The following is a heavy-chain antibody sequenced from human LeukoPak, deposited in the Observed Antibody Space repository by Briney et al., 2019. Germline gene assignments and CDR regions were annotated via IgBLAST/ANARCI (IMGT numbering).Heavy chain of an antibody. CDR1: GFTFSSYS. J-gene: IGHJ4*02. CDR3: ATTFRGDILTGYHDY. CDR2: ISSSSSYI. D-gene: IGHD3-9*01. Sequence: GGSLRLSCAASGFTFSSYSMNWVRQAPGKGLEWVSSISSSSSYIYYADSVKGRFTISRDNAKNSLYLQMNSLRAEDTAVYYCATTFRGDILTGYHDYWGQGTLVTVSS. V-gene: IGHV3-21*01.